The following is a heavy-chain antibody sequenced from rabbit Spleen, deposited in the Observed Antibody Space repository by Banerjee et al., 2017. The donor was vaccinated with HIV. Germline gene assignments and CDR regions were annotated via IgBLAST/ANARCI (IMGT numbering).Heavy chain of an antibody. Sequence: QEQLVESGGDLVKPGASLTLTCTASGFTISNSYWICWVRQAPGKGLEWIACIDSGSSGFTYFASWAKGRFTISRTSSTTVTLQMTSLTAADTATYFCARDPVIAGSAYYDLWGPGTLVTVS. J-gene: IGHJ4*01. CDR2: IDSGSSGFT. D-gene: IGHD8-1*01. CDR1: GFTISNSYW. V-gene: IGHV1S45*01. CDR3: ARDPVIAGSAYYDL.